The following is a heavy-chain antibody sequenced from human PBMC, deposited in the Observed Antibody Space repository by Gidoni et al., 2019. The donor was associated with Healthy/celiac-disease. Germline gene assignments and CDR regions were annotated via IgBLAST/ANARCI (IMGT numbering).Heavy chain of an antibody. CDR1: GFTFSSYG. D-gene: IGHD3-10*01. CDR3: ARNMVRGVIITFRSYYGMDV. CDR2: ISYDGSNK. Sequence: QVQLVESGGGVVQPGRSLRLSCAASGFTFSSYGMHWVRQAPGKGLEWVAVISYDGSNKYYADSVKGRFTISRDNSKNTLYLQMNSLRAEDTAVYYCARNMVRGVIITFRSYYGMDVWGQGTTVTVSS. V-gene: IGHV3-30*03. J-gene: IGHJ6*02.